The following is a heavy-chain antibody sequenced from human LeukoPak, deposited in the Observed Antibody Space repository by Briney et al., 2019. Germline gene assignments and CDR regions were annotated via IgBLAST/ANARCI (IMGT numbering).Heavy chain of an antibody. CDR2: INPNSGGT. Sequence: GASVKVSCKASGYTFTGYYMHWVRQAPGQGLEWMGWINPNSGGTNYAQKFQGRVTMTRDTSIAAAYMELSGLTFDDTAVYYCVRENWYYDHWGQGTLVTVSS. D-gene: IGHD3-16*01. CDR1: GYTFTGYY. V-gene: IGHV1-2*02. CDR3: VRENWYYDH. J-gene: IGHJ4*02.